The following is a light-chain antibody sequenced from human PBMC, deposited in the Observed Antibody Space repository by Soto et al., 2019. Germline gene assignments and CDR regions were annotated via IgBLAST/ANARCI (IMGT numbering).Light chain of an antibody. J-gene: IGKJ4*02. Sequence: EIVLTQSPATLSLSPGERATLSCRASQRVGKYLAWYQQRPGQAPRLLMFDVSYRATGTPARFSGSGSGTDFTLTISSLEPEDFAVYYCQQRTNWQLTFGGGTRVEI. CDR1: QRVGKY. CDR3: QQRTNWQLT. V-gene: IGKV3-11*01. CDR2: DVS.